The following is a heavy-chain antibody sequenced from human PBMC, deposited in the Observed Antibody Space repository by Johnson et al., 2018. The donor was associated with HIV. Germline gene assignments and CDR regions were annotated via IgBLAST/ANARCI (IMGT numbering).Heavy chain of an antibody. D-gene: IGHD6-6*01. Sequence: VQLVESGGGVVQPGRSLRLSCAASGFTFSTYGMHWVRQAPGKGLEWVAVISYDGSNEYYADSVKGRFTISRDNSKNTLYLQMNSLRAEDTALYYCAKDGDYSSSLRGAFDIWGQGTMVTVSS. CDR1: GFTFSTYG. CDR2: ISYDGSNE. J-gene: IGHJ3*02. V-gene: IGHV3-30*18. CDR3: AKDGDYSSSLRGAFDI.